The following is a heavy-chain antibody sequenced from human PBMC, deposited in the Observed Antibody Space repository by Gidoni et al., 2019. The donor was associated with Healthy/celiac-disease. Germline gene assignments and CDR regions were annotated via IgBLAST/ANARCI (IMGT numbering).Heavy chain of an antibody. CDR1: GLTLSSYW. J-gene: IGHJ6*02. CDR2: IKQDGSEK. Sequence: EVKLVESGGGLVQPGGSLRLSCAASGLTLSSYWRRCVRQAPGKGLEWVANIKQDGSEKYYVDSVKGRFTISRDNAKNSLYLQMNSLRAEDTAVYYCARDHHSSYYGSGSYDYYGMDVWGQGTTVTVSS. V-gene: IGHV3-7*04. CDR3: ARDHHSSYYGSGSYDYYGMDV. D-gene: IGHD3-10*01.